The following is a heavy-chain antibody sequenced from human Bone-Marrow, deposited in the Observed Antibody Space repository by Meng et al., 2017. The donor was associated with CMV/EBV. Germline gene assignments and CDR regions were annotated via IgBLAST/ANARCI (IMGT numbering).Heavy chain of an antibody. J-gene: IGHJ5*02. V-gene: IGHV4-39*07. CDR1: TNSSSSYY. Sequence: TNSSSSYYWGWIRQPPGKGLEWIGSIYYSGSTYYNPSLKSRVTISVDTSKNQFSLKLSSVTAADTAVYYCARVGGIVVVPAAWFDPWGQGTLVTVSS. CDR2: IYYSGST. D-gene: IGHD2-2*01. CDR3: ARVGGIVVVPAAWFDP.